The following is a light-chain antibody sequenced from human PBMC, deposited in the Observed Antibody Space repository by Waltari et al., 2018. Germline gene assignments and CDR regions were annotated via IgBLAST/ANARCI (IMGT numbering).Light chain of an antibody. CDR1: TLGDQY. CDR3: QTWDSSFVI. V-gene: IGLV3-1*01. J-gene: IGLJ2*01. CDR2: QDI. Sequence: SYQLTQPPSVSVSSGQTASITCSGDTLGDQYVCWYQQKQGQSPVLVIYQDIKRPSGIPERISGSNSGNTATLTISGTQAMDEADYYCQTWDSSFVIFGGGTKLTVL.